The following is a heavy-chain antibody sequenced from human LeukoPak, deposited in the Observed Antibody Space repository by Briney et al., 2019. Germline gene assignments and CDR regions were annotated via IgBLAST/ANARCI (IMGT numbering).Heavy chain of an antibody. CDR2: ISSSGSTI. J-gene: IGHJ4*02. CDR3: ARRRTTGYSSSWYAFDY. CDR1: GFTFSSYE. V-gene: IGHV3-48*03. Sequence: GGSLRLSCAASGFTFSSYEMNWVRQAPGKGLEWVSYISSSGSTIYYADSVKGRFTISRDNAKNSLYLQMNSLRAEDTAVYYCARRRTTGYSSSWYAFDYWGQGTLVTVSS. D-gene: IGHD6-13*01.